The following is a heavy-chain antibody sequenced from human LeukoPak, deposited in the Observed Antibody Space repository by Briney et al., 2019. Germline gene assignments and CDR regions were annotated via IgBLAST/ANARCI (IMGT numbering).Heavy chain of an antibody. V-gene: IGHV4-59*01. CDR1: GDSISSSY. D-gene: IGHD2-21*02. Sequence: PSETLTLTCTVSGDSISSSYWSWIRQPPGKGLEWVAYIKFNGKTDYNPPLKSRVTISLDTSKNQFSLILNSVTTADTAVYYCARAPPRRCPGNDCYPIFDFWGQGSLVTVSS. J-gene: IGHJ4*02. CDR2: IKFNGKT. CDR3: ARAPPRRCPGNDCYPIFDF.